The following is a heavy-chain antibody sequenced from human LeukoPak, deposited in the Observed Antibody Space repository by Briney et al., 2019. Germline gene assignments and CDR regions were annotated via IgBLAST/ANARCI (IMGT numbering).Heavy chain of an antibody. V-gene: IGHV1-69*05. CDR1: GGTFSSYA. CDR3: AGGGAYYYGSGSYKS. Sequence: GSSVKVSCKASGGTFSSYAISWVRQAPGQGREWMGGIIPIFGTANYAQKFQGRVTITTDEPTSTAYMELSSLRSEDTAVYYCAGGGAYYYGSGSYKSWGQGTLVTVSS. CDR2: IIPIFGTA. D-gene: IGHD3-10*01. J-gene: IGHJ5*02.